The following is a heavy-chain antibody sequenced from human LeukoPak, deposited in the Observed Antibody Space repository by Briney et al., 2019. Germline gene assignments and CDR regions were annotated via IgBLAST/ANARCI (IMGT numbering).Heavy chain of an antibody. J-gene: IGHJ3*02. CDR2: IYYSGST. Sequence: SETLSLTCTVSGGSISSYYWSWIRQPPGKGLEWIGYIYYSGSTNYNPSLKSRVTISVDTSKNQFSLKLSSVTAADTAVYYCASRIPTMGDAFDIWGQGTMVTVSS. CDR3: ASRIPTMGDAFDI. D-gene: IGHD5-24*01. V-gene: IGHV4-59*01. CDR1: GGSISSYY.